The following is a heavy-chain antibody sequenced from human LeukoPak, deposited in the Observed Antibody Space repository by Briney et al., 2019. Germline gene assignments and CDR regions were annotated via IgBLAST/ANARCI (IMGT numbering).Heavy chain of an antibody. CDR3: ARGVVAATQEGYYYYYGMDV. CDR1: GYTFTGYY. Sequence: EASVKVSCKASGYTFTGYYMHWVLQAPGQGLEWMGWINPNSGGTNYAQKFQGRVTMTRDTSISTAYMELSRLRSDDTAVYYCARGVVAATQEGYYYYYGMDVWGQGTTVTVSS. CDR2: INPNSGGT. J-gene: IGHJ6*02. D-gene: IGHD2-15*01. V-gene: IGHV1-2*02.